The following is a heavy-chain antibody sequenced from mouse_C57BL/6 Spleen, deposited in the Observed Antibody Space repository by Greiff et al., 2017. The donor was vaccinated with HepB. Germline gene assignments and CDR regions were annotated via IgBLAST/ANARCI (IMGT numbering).Heavy chain of an antibody. V-gene: IGHV1-55*01. J-gene: IGHJ3*01. Sequence: QVHVKQPGAELVKPGASVKMSCKASGYTFTSYWITWVKQRPGQGLEWIGEIYPGSGSTNYNEKFKGKATLTVDTSSSTAYMQLSSLTSEDSAVYYCASGVYDYDGFAYWGQGTLVTVSA. CDR1: GYTFTSYW. CDR3: ASGVYDYDGFAY. CDR2: IYPGSGST. D-gene: IGHD2-4*01.